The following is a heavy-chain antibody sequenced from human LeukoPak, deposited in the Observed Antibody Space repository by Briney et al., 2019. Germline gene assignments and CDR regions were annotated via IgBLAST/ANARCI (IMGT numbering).Heavy chain of an antibody. D-gene: IGHD6-19*01. J-gene: IGHJ4*02. Sequence: KPSETPSLTCTVSGGSISSSSYYWGWIRQPPGKGLEWIGSIYYSGSTYYNPSLKSRVTISVDTSKNQFSLKLSSVTAADTAVYYCARLGYSSGWYYFDYWGQGTLVTVSS. CDR3: ARLGYSSGWYYFDY. CDR2: IYYSGST. CDR1: GGSISSSSYY. V-gene: IGHV4-39*01.